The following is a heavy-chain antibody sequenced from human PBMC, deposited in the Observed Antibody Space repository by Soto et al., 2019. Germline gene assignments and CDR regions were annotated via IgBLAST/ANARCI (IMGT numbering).Heavy chain of an antibody. Sequence: QVQLVQSGAEVKKPGSSVKVACKASGGIFSNYVLNWVRQAPGQGLEWMGGIIPIFGTGNYAQKFQGRVTITADESTTTASMELRGLRYEDTAVYYCARRYYNSSGYFDYWGQGTLVTVSS. V-gene: IGHV1-69*01. CDR3: ARRYYNSSGYFDY. CDR1: GGIFSNYV. J-gene: IGHJ4*02. CDR2: IIPIFGTG. D-gene: IGHD3-22*01.